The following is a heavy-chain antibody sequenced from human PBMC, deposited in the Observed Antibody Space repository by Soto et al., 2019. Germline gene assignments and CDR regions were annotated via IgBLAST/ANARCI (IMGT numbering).Heavy chain of an antibody. V-gene: IGHV4-59*01. CDR2: VHYGGGT. J-gene: IGHJ3*02. CDR3: ARGYYDSRGQSNTFDI. D-gene: IGHD3-22*01. CDR1: GASITSSY. Sequence: SETLSLTCSVSGASITSSYWSWIRQSPGKGLEWIGYVHYGGGTKDNPSLKSRVTISVDTSKNQFSLKLTSVTAADTAVYYCARGYYDSRGQSNTFDIWGQGTMVTVSS.